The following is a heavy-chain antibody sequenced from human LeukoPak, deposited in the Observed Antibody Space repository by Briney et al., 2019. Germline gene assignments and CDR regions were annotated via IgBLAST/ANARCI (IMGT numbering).Heavy chain of an antibody. Sequence: GASVKVSCKASGGTFSSYAISWVRQAPGQGLEWTGGIIPIFGTANYAQKFQGRVTITADESTSTAYMELSSLRSEDTAVYYCARGRQGRGGDNWNYMRVYYYYGMDVWGQGTTVTVSS. CDR3: ARGRQGRGGDNWNYMRVYYYYGMDV. J-gene: IGHJ6*02. CDR1: GGTFSSYA. V-gene: IGHV1-69*13. D-gene: IGHD1-7*01. CDR2: IIPIFGTA.